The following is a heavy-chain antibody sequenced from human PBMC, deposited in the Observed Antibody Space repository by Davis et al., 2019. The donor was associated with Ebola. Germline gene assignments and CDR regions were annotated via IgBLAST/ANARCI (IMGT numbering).Heavy chain of an antibody. D-gene: IGHD3-22*01. CDR3: ARGGISMMVVPRDYYYGMDV. Sequence: AASVKVSCKASGYTFTSYYMHWVRQAPGQGLEWMGRINPYNGDTNLAQKFQGRVTMTRDTSISTAYMDLTRLTSDDTAVYYCARGGISMMVVPRDYYYGMDVWGQGTTVTVSS. J-gene: IGHJ6*02. V-gene: IGHV1-2*06. CDR1: GYTFTSYY. CDR2: INPYNGDT.